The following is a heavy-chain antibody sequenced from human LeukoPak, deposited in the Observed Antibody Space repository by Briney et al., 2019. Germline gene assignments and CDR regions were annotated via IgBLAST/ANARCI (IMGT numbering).Heavy chain of an antibody. J-gene: IGHJ4*02. CDR2: ITGGGGTT. CDR1: GLPFSSYG. Sequence: PGGSLRLSCEASGLPFSSYGMSWVRQAPGKGLQWVSAITGGGGTTYYADSVKGRFTISRDNSKNMLYLQMNSLRAEDTAVYYCAKMQGYFDYWGQGTLVPVSS. V-gene: IGHV3-23*01. CDR3: AKMQGYFDY.